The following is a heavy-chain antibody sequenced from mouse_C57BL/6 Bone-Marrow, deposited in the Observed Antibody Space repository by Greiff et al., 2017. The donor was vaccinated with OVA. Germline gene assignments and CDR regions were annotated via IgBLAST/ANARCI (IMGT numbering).Heavy chain of an antibody. D-gene: IGHD1-1*01. CDR1: GYTFTSYW. CDR3: ATTPFYAMDY. V-gene: IGHV1-50*01. J-gene: IGHJ4*01. Sequence: QVQLQQPGAELVKPGASVKLSCKASGYTFTSYWMQWVKQRPGQGLEWIGEIDPSDSYTNYNQKFKGKATLTVDPSSSTAYMQLSSLTSEDSAVYYCATTPFYAMDYWGQGTSVTVSS. CDR2: IDPSDSYT.